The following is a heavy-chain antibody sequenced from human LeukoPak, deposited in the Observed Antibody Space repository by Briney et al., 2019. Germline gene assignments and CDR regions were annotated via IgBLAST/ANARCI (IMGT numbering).Heavy chain of an antibody. CDR1: GFTFSSYS. D-gene: IGHD3-3*01. J-gene: IGHJ6*03. Sequence: PGGSLRLSCAASGFTFSSYSMNWVRQAPGKGLEWVSSISSSSSYIYYADSVKGRFTISRDNAKNSLYLQMNSLRAEDTAVYYCARDRHCSSTSCEGYDFWSGYLYGDYYYYYYMDVWGKGTTVTVSS. CDR3: ARDRHCSSTSCEGYDFWSGYLYGDYYYYYYMDV. CDR2: ISSSSSYI. V-gene: IGHV3-21*01.